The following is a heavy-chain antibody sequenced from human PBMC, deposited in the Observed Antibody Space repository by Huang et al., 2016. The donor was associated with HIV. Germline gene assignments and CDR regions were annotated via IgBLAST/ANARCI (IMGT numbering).Heavy chain of an antibody. CDR1: GGTFRSYA. Sequence: QVQLMQSGAEVKKPGSSVKVSCKASGGTFRSYAISWVRQAPGQGVEWMGRIIPSLYTANYAQKFQGRVTITADESTGTAYRELSSLRSEDTAIYYCARDLNGDFDYWGQGTLVTVSS. V-gene: IGHV1-69*18. CDR3: ARDLNGDFDY. D-gene: IGHD1-1*01. J-gene: IGHJ4*02. CDR2: IIPSLYTA.